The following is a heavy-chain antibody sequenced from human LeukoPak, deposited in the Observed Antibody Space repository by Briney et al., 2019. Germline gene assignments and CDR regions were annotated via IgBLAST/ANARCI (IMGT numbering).Heavy chain of an antibody. D-gene: IGHD6-13*01. J-gene: IGHJ3*02. CDR2: INPNSGGT. CDR3: ARGSLTLVVPGDAFDI. Sequence: ASVKVSCKASGYTFTGYYMHWVRQAPGQGLEWMGWINPNSGGTNYAQKFQGRVTMTRDMSISTAYMEPSRLRSDDTAVYYCARGSLTLVVPGDAFDIWGQGTMVTDSS. V-gene: IGHV1-2*02. CDR1: GYTFTGYY.